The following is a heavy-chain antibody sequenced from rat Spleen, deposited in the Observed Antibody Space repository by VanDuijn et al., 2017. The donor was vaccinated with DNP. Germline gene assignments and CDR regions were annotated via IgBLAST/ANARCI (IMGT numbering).Heavy chain of an antibody. CDR3: ASHSGDYFDY. D-gene: IGHD1-1*01. CDR2: SVYNGDRA. V-gene: IGHV5S10*01. J-gene: IGHJ2*01. Sequence: EVQLVESGGGIVQPGRSLKLSCVASGFTFSDYNLAWVRQTPKKGLEWVATSVYNGDRAFYRDSVKGRFTVSRDEAKSTLYLQMNSLRSEDMATYYCASHSGDYFDYWGQGVMVTVSS. CDR1: GFTFSDYN.